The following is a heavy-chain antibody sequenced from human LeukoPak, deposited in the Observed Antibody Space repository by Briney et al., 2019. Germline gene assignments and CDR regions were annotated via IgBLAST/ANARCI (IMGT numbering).Heavy chain of an antibody. CDR1: GFTFSSYW. CDR3: AKGRGFFEGACFDY. J-gene: IGHJ4*02. D-gene: IGHD3-3*01. Sequence: GGSLRLSCVASGFTFSSYWMHWVRQDPRKGLVWVSRINGDGRNINYADSVRGRFTISRDNAKNSVYLQMNSLRAEDTALYYCAKGRGFFEGACFDYWGRGTLVTVSS. V-gene: IGHV3-74*01. CDR2: INGDGRNI.